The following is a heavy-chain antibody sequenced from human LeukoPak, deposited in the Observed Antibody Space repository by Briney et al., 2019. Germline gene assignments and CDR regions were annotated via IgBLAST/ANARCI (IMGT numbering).Heavy chain of an antibody. V-gene: IGHV3-13*01. J-gene: IGHJ4*02. CDR1: GFTFSNHA. D-gene: IGHD4-17*01. CDR3: ARGKMTTVNPLRY. Sequence: GGSLRLSCATSGFTFSNHAMHWVRQASGKGLEWVSAIGTAGDTFYPGSVKGRFTISRENAKNSLSLQMNSLRAEDTAVYYCARGKMTTVNPLRYWGQGTLVTVSS. CDR2: IGTAGDT.